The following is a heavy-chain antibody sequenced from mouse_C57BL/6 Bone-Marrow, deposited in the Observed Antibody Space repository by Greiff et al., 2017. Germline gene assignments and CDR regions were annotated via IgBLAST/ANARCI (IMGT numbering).Heavy chain of an antibody. CDR2: ISNLAYSI. CDR1: GFTFSDYG. V-gene: IGHV5-15*04. D-gene: IGHD2-1*01. J-gene: IGHJ4*01. Sequence: EVKLVESGGGLVQPGGSLKLSCAASGFTFSDYGMAWVRQAPRKGPEWVAFISNLAYSIYYADTVTGRLTISRENAKNTLYLEMSSLRSEDTAMYYCARRGYGNYPYAMDYWGQGTSVTVSS. CDR3: ARRGYGNYPYAMDY.